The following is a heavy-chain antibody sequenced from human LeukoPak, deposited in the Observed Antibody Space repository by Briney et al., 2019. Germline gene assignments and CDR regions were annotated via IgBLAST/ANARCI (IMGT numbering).Heavy chain of an antibody. CDR3: AKSGPGYSSGWYDY. D-gene: IGHD6-19*01. J-gene: IGHJ4*02. CDR2: ISGSGGST. CDR1: GFTFSSYA. V-gene: IGHV3-23*01. Sequence: SGGSLRLSCAASGFTFSSYAMGWVRQAPGKGLEWVSAISGSGGSTYYADSVKGRFTISRDNSKNTLYLQMNSLRAEDTAVYYCAKSGPGYSSGWYDYWGQGTLVTVSS.